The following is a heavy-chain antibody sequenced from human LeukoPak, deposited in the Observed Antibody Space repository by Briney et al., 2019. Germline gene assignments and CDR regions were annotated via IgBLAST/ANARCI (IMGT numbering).Heavy chain of an antibody. Sequence: GGSLRLSWAASGFTFSSYAMDWVRQAPGKGLEWVAVISYDGSNKYYADSVKGRFTISRDNSKNTLYLQMNSLRAEDTAVYYCARISMTTVTTDYWGQGTLVTVSS. V-gene: IGHV3-30*04. CDR2: ISYDGSNK. CDR3: ARISMTTVTTDY. D-gene: IGHD4-17*01. CDR1: GFTFSSYA. J-gene: IGHJ4*02.